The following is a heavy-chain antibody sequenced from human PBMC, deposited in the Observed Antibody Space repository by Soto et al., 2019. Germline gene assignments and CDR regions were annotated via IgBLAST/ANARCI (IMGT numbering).Heavy chain of an antibody. V-gene: IGHV3-33*07. CDR3: AAGEPLVY. CDR1: GVTLNKLG. J-gene: IGHJ4*02. D-gene: IGHD3-10*01. Sequence: AGCLELGCASFGVTLNKLGIDGVRQAQGKGLEWVEIRWYDGSNKYHAESVKGRFTISRDNSKNTVYLHMDSLGAEDTDMYYCAAGEPLVYPGQRT. CDR2: RWYDGSNK.